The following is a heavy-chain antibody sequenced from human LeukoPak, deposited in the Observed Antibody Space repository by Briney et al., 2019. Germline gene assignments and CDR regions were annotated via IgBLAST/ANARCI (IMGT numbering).Heavy chain of an antibody. D-gene: IGHD3-3*01. CDR2: IYYSGST. J-gene: IGHJ4*02. Sequence: SETLSLTCTVSGGSISSYYWSWIRQPPGKGLEWIGYIYYSGSTNYNPSLKSRVTISVDTSKNQFSLKLCSVTAADTAVYYCARGDYDFWSGYPTDYYFDYWGQGTLVTVSS. V-gene: IGHV4-59*01. CDR1: GGSISSYY. CDR3: ARGDYDFWSGYPTDYYFDY.